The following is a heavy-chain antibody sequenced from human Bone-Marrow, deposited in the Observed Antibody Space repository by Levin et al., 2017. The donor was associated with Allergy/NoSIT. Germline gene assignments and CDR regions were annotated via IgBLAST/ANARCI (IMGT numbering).Heavy chain of an antibody. V-gene: IGHV3-21*01. CDR3: ARGQSGTWIQLWPSGFDI. J-gene: IGHJ3*02. CDR1: GFTFSSYS. Sequence: GGSLRLSCAASGFTFSSYSMNWVRQAPGKGLEWVSSISSSSSYIYYADSVKGRFTISRDNAKNSLYLQMNSLRAEDTAVYYCARGQSGTWIQLWPSGFDIWGQGTMVTVSS. CDR2: ISSSSSYI. D-gene: IGHD5-18*01.